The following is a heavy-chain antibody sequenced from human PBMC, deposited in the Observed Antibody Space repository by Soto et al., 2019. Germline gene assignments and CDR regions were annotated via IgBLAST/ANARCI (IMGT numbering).Heavy chain of an antibody. V-gene: IGHV4-61*08. Sequence: SATLSLTCPVSGASVSTDGYYWSWIRQPPGKGLEWIGYIYYTGSTGYNPSLKSRITTSIDTSKNQFSLGLSSVTAADTAVYYGARISRLAPVAAGYYHSMDGWGQGTTVTVAS. CDR2: IYYTGST. CDR3: ARISRLAPVAAGYYHSMDG. CDR1: GASVSTDGYY. D-gene: IGHD6-19*01. J-gene: IGHJ6*02.